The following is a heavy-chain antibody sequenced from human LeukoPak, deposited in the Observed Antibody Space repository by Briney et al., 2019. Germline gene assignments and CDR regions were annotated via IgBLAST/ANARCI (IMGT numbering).Heavy chain of an antibody. CDR2: IIPIFGTA. CDR3: AREGYYYDSSGPGNWFDP. Sequence: ASVKVSCKASGGTFSSYAISWVRQAPGQGLEWMGRIIPIFGTANYAQKFQGRVTTTTDESTSTAYMELSSLRSEDTAVYYCAREGYYYDSSGPGNWFDPWGQGTLVTVSS. CDR1: GGTFSSYA. V-gene: IGHV1-69*05. D-gene: IGHD3-22*01. J-gene: IGHJ5*02.